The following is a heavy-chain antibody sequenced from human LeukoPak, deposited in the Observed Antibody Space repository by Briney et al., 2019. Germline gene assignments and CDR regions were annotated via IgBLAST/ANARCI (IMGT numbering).Heavy chain of an antibody. CDR2: INAGNGNT. Sequence: ASVKVSCKASGYTFTSYAMHWVRQAPGQRLEWMGWINAGNGNTKYSQKFQGRVTITADESTSTAYMELSSLRSEDTAVYYCASRGWLQFSYFDYWGQGTLVTVSS. J-gene: IGHJ4*02. CDR3: ASRGWLQFSYFDY. D-gene: IGHD5-24*01. CDR1: GYTFTSYA. V-gene: IGHV1-3*01.